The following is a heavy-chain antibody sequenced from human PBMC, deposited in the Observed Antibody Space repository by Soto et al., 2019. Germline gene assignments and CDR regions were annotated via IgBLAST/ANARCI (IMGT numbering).Heavy chain of an antibody. Sequence: PSETLSLTCTVSGGSISSSSYYWGWIRQPPGKGLEWIGSIYYSGSTYYNPSLKSRVTISVDTSKNQFSLKLSSVTAADTAVYYCARYYDFWSGYFQFDPWGQGTLVTVSS. J-gene: IGHJ5*02. CDR3: ARYYDFWSGYFQFDP. D-gene: IGHD3-3*01. V-gene: IGHV4-39*01. CDR1: GGSISSSSYY. CDR2: IYYSGST.